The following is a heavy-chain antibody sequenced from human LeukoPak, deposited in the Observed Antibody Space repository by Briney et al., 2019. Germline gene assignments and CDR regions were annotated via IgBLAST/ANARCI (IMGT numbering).Heavy chain of an antibody. J-gene: IGHJ4*02. V-gene: IGHV4-4*02. Sequence: SETLSLTCAVSGGSISSSNWWSWVRQPPGKGLEWIGEIYHSGSTNYNPSLKSRVTISVDKSKNQFSLKLSSVTAADTAVYYCARGCGSTSCYAADYWGQGTLVTVSS. D-gene: IGHD2-2*01. CDR3: ARGCGSTSCYAADY. CDR1: GGSISSSNW. CDR2: IYHSGST.